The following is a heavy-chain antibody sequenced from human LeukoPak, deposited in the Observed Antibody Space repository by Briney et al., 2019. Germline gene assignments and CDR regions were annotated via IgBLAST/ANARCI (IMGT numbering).Heavy chain of an antibody. CDR1: GGSISSSSYY. J-gene: IGHJ5*02. V-gene: IGHV4-39*01. CDR3: ARRGFGYYDYVWGSYRHNWFDP. CDR2: IYYSGST. D-gene: IGHD3-16*02. Sequence: SETLSLTCTVSGGSISSSSYYWGWIRQPPGKGLEWIGSIYYSGSTYYNPSLKSRVTISVDTPKNQFSLKLSSVTAADTAVYYCARRGFGYYDYVWGSYRHNWFDPWGQGTLVTVSS.